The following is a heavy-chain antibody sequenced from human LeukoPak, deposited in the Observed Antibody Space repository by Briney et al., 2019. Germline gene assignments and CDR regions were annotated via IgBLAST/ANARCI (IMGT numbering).Heavy chain of an antibody. CDR2: IGWDDDK. CDR3: ARFPGGHDYYYYMDV. V-gene: IGHV2-70*04. J-gene: IGHJ6*03. D-gene: IGHD3-16*01. CDR1: GLSLSTSGMR. Sequence: SGPALVKPTQTLTLTCSFSGLSLSTSGMRVSWIRQAPGKALEWLARIGWDDDKYYSTFLETRLTISKDTSKNQVVLTVTNVDPADTATYYCARFPGGHDYYYYMDVWGKGTTVTVSS.